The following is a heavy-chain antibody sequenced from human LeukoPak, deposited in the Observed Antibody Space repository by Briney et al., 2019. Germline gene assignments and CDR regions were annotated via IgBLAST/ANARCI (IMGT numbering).Heavy chain of an antibody. CDR1: GASIRGSSYY. Sequence: SETLSLTCTVSGASIRGSSYYWGWIRQPPGKGLEWIGSIYYSGSTYYNPPLKSRLIVSVDTPKNQFSLKLSSVTAADTAVYYCATSSGWYADYWGQGTLVTVSS. CDR3: ATSSGWYADY. D-gene: IGHD6-19*01. J-gene: IGHJ4*02. CDR2: IYYSGST. V-gene: IGHV4-39*01.